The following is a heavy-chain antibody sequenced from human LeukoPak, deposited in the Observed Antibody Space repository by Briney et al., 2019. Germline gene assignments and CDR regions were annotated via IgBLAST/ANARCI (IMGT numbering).Heavy chain of an antibody. J-gene: IGHJ4*02. D-gene: IGHD3-10*01. CDR1: GYTFTSYG. CDR3: ARTNLVPYYYGSGSWSGFDY. V-gene: IGHV1-18*01. CDR2: ISAYNGNT. Sequence: ASVKVSCKASGYTFTSYGISWVRQAPGQGLEWMGWISAYNGNTNYAQTLQGRVTMTTDTSTSTAYMELRSLRSDDTAVYYCARTNLVPYYYGSGSWSGFDYWGQGTLVTVSS.